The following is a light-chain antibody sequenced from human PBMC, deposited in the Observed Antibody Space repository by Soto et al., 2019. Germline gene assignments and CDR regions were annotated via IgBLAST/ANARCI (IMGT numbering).Light chain of an antibody. CDR3: QQYGSSPPYT. J-gene: IGKJ2*01. V-gene: IGKV3-20*01. CDR2: GAS. CDR1: QSISSTY. Sequence: EIVLTQSPGTLSLSPGERATLSCRASQSISSTYLAWYQQRPGQAPRLLIYGASSRATGIPDRFSGSGSGTDFTLTISRLEPEDFALYYCQQYGSSPPYTFGQGTNLEIK.